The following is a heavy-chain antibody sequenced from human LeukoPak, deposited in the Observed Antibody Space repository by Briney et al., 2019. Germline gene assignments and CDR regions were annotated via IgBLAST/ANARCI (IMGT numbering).Heavy chain of an antibody. J-gene: IGHJ3*01. Sequence: GGSLRLSCAASGFTFSSYAMHWVRQAPGKGLEWVANLNRDGSVKNYVDSVKGRFTISRDNAKNSLYLQMNRLRAEDTAVFYCARDSGTCRGCAFDVWGHGTMVTVSS. V-gene: IGHV3-7*01. CDR3: ARDSGTCRGCAFDV. CDR2: LNRDGSVK. D-gene: IGHD6-25*01. CDR1: GFTFSSYA.